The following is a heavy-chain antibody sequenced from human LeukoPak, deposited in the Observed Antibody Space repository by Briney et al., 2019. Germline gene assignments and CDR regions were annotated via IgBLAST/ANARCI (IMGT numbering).Heavy chain of an antibody. V-gene: IGHV1-46*01. CDR1: GYTFTSYY. Sequence: ASVKVSCKASGYTFTSYYMHWVRQAPGQGLEWMGIINPSGGSTSYAQKFQGRVTMTRDTSTSTVYMELSSLRSEDTAVYYCARDRVVGATTVHYYFDYWGQGTLVTVSS. CDR2: INPSGGST. CDR3: ARDRVVGATTVHYYFDY. D-gene: IGHD1-26*01. J-gene: IGHJ4*02.